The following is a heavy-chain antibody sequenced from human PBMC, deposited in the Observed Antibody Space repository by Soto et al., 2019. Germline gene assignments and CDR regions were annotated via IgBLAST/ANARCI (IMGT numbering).Heavy chain of an antibody. CDR1: GFTFSSYG. Sequence: QVQLVESGGGVVQPGRSLRLSCAASGFTFSSYGMHWVRQAPGKGLEWVAVISYDGSNKYYADSVKGRFTISRDNSKNPLYLQMNSLRAEDTAVYYCANLYCSSTSCAINDSFDIWGQGTMVAVSS. CDR3: ANLYCSSTSCAINDSFDI. CDR2: ISYDGSNK. D-gene: IGHD2-2*01. J-gene: IGHJ3*02. V-gene: IGHV3-30*18.